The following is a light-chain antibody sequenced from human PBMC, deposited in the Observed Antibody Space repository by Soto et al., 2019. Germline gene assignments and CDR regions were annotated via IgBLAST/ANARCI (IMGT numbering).Light chain of an antibody. CDR2: DAS. CDR1: QAISKN. CDR3: QQYDNLLPIT. J-gene: IGKJ5*01. Sequence: IQMTQSPSSLSASVGDRVTLPCQASQAISKNLTWYQQKPGKAPKLLIYDASSLQTGVPSRFSGSGSATHFTFTISSLQPEDMATDYCQQYDNLLPITFGQGTRLESK. V-gene: IGKV1-33*01.